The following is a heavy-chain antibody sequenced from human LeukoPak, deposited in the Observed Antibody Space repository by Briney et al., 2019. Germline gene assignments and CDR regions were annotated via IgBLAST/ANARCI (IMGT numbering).Heavy chain of an antibody. CDR2: MNPNSGNT. CDR3: ARDGPGEYYYGSGSYTY. J-gene: IGHJ4*02. Sequence: GASVKVSCKASGYTFTSYDINWVRQATGQGLEWMGWMNPNSGNTGYAQKFQGRVTMTRNTSISTAYMELSSLRSEDTAVYYCARDGPGEYYYGSGSYTYWGQGTLVTVSS. D-gene: IGHD3-10*01. CDR1: GYTFTSYD. V-gene: IGHV1-8*01.